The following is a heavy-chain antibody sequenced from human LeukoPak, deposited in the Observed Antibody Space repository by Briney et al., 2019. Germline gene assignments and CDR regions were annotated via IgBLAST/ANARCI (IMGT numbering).Heavy chain of an antibody. J-gene: IGHJ4*02. V-gene: IGHV3-66*02. CDR3: ARGGGAYCGDDCYRNFDY. CDR2: IYSGGST. D-gene: IGHD2-21*02. Sequence: GGSLRLSCAASGLTVSSSYMSWVRQAPGEGPEWVSVIYSGGSTYYADSVKGRFTISRDKNTLYLQMNDLRAEDTAVYYCARGGGAYCGDDCYRNFDYWGQGTLVTVSS. CDR1: GLTVSSSY.